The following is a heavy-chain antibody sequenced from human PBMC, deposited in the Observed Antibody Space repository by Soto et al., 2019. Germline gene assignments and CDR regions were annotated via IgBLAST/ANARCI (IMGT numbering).Heavy chain of an antibody. J-gene: IGHJ3*02. CDR2: IKQDGSEK. CDR1: GFTFSSYW. V-gene: IGHV3-7*01. CDR3: ARVGVAGTNRDAFDI. D-gene: IGHD6-19*01. Sequence: GGSLRLSCAASGFTFSSYWMSWVRQAPGKGLEWVANIKQDGSEKYYVDSVKGRFTISRDNAKNSLYLQMNSLRAEDTAVYYCARVGVAGTNRDAFDIWGQGTMVTVSS.